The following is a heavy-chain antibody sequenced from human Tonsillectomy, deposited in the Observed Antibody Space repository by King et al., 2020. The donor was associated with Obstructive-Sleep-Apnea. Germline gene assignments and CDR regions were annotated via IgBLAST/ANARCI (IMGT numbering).Heavy chain of an antibody. Sequence: QLVQSGAEVKKPGASVNVSCKASGYTFTKYYLHWVRQAPGQGLEWMGIINPSGGSTRYAQKFQGRVTMTSDTSTSTVYLELSSLRSEDTAVYYCARDRRDNYYSSSGLDFWGQGTLLTVSS. D-gene: IGHD3-22*01. CDR2: INPSGGST. J-gene: IGHJ4*02. CDR1: GYTFTKYY. V-gene: IGHV1-46*01. CDR3: ARDRRDNYYSSSGLDF.